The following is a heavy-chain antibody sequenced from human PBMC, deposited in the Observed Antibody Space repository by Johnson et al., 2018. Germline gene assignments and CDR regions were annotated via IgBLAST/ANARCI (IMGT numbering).Heavy chain of an antibody. CDR1: GFTFNTYS. CDR2: ITPGSGAI. CDR3: VRDQYYAFDI. D-gene: IGHD3-10*01. V-gene: IGHV3-48*02. J-gene: IGHJ3*02. Sequence: EVQLVESGGGLVQXGGSXRLXCAASGFTFNTYSMNWVRQAPGKGLEWVSYITPGSGAIFYADSVKGRFTISRDNAKDSLYLQMNSLRDEDTAVYYCVRDQYYAFDIWGQGTMVTVSS.